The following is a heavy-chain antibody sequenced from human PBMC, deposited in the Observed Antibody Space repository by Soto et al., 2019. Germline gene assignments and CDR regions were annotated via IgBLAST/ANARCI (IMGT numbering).Heavy chain of an antibody. V-gene: IGHV3-11*01. J-gene: IGHJ4*02. CDR2: ISSSGTTI. CDR3: AREAGKVDY. Sequence: RLSCVGSGFTFSDNYISWIRQAPGKGLEWLSYISSSGTTIYYADSVKGRFTMSRDNAKNSVYLQMNSLRAEDTAVYYCAREAGKVDYWGQGTLVTVSS. CDR1: GFTFSDNY. D-gene: IGHD6-19*01.